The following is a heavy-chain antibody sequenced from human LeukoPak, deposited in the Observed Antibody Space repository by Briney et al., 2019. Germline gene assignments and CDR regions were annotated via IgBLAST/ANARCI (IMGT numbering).Heavy chain of an antibody. CDR3: AKVLNYYGSGYFDY. V-gene: IGHV3-23*01. D-gene: IGHD3-10*01. CDR1: GFTFSSYA. CDR2: ISGSGGST. J-gene: IGHJ4*02. Sequence: GGSLRLSRTASGFTFSSYAMSWVRQAPGKGLEWVSAISGSGGSTHYADSVKGRFTISRDNSKNTLYLQMNSLRAEDTAVYYCAKVLNYYGSGYFDYWGQGTLVTVSS.